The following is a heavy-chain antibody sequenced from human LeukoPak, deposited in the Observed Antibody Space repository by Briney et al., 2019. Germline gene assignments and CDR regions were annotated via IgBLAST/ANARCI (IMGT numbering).Heavy chain of an antibody. CDR1: GFAFSTYT. D-gene: IGHD5-18*01. CDR3: AGSDTANDY. Sequence: GGSLRLSCAASGFAFSTYTMNWVRQAPGKGLEWVSYMSNSGNTIHYADSVKGRFTISRDNAKNSLYLQMNSLRAEDTAVYYCAGSDTANDYWGQGTLVTVSS. J-gene: IGHJ4*02. V-gene: IGHV3-48*04. CDR2: MSNSGNTI.